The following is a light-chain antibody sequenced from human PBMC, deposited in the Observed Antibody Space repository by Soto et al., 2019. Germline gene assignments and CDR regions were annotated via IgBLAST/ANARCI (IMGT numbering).Light chain of an antibody. CDR2: WAS. Sequence: DIVLTQSPDSLAVSLGERAAINCKSSQSVFSSSTNRNYLAWFQQKPGQPPKQIIYWASTRESGVPDRFSGSGSGTDFTLTISSLQAEDVAVYYCQQYYGEPITFGGGTKVEIK. J-gene: IGKJ4*01. CDR3: QQYYGEPIT. V-gene: IGKV4-1*01. CDR1: QSVFSSSTNRNY.